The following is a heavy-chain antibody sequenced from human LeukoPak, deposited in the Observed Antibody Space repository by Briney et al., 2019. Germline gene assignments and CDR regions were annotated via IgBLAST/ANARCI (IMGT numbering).Heavy chain of an antibody. CDR1: GFTFSSYS. CDR3: ATGFWGYCSRNSCPLDN. Sequence: GGSLRLSCAASGFTFSSYSMNWVRQAPGKGLEWISYIISTGSTTYYADSVKGRFTVSRDNANNSLSLQMSSLRAEDTAVYYCATGFWGYCSRNSCPLDNWGQGTLVTVAS. CDR2: IISTGSTT. D-gene: IGHD2-2*01. J-gene: IGHJ4*02. V-gene: IGHV3-48*01.